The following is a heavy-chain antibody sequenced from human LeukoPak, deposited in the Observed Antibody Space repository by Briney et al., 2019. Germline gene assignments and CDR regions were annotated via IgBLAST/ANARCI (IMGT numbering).Heavy chain of an antibody. V-gene: IGHV3-23*01. J-gene: IGHJ4*02. CDR2: ISGSGGST. Sequence: PGGSLRLSCAASGFTFSSYAMSWVRQAPGKGLEWVSAISGSGGSTYYADSVKGRFTISRDNSKNMLYLQMNSLRAEDTAVYYCAKAGSLATPTPYYFDHWGQGTLVTVSS. CDR3: AKAGSLATPTPYYFDH. CDR1: GFTFSSYA. D-gene: IGHD5-24*01.